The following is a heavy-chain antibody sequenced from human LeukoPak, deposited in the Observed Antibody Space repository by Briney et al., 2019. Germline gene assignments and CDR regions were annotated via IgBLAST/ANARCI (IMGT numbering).Heavy chain of an antibody. CDR3: ARESGNWFDL. CDR1: GGSFSGYY. CDR2: INHSGST. J-gene: IGHJ5*02. Sequence: SETLSLTCSVYGGSFSGYYWSWIRQPPGKGLEWIGEINHSGSTNYNPSLKSRVTISVDTSKFFLKLSSVTAADTAVYFCARESGNWFDLWGQGTLVTVSS. V-gene: IGHV4-34*01.